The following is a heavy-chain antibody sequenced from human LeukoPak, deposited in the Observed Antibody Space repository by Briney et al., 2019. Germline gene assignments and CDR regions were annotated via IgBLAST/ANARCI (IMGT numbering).Heavy chain of an antibody. J-gene: IGHJ6*03. CDR3: SRCTYSSLYSYYYKDV. V-gene: IGHV3-49*04. CDR2: IRSKPYGGTA. Sequence: GGSLRLSCTTSGFTFGDYAMTWVCKAPGKGLEWVGFIRSKPYGGTAEYAASMKGRFTISRDDSKSIAYLQMNSLKKEDTSVYYWSRCTYSSLYSYYYKDVWGAGATVTVSS. D-gene: IGHD4-11*01. CDR1: GFTFGDYA.